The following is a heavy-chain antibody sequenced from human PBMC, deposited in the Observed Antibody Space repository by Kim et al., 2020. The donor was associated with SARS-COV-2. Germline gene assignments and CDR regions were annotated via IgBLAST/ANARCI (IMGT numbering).Heavy chain of an antibody. CDR1: GFTFSSYS. D-gene: IGHD3-22*01. Sequence: GGSLRLSCAASGFTFSSYSMNWVRQAPGKGLEWVSSISSSSSYIYYADSVKGRFTISRDNAKNSLYLQMNSLRAEDTAVYYCAREKCASYYDSSGYSVFDYWGQGTLGTVSS. CDR3: AREKCASYYDSSGYSVFDY. V-gene: IGHV3-21*01. CDR2: ISSSSSYI. J-gene: IGHJ4*02.